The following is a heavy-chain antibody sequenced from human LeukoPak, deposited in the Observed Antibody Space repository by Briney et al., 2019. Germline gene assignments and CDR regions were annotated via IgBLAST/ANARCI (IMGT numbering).Heavy chain of an antibody. CDR1: GFTFSSYS. CDR2: ITSSSSYI. Sequence: GGSLRLSCAASGFTFSSYSMSWVRQAPGKGLEWVSFITSSSSYIYYADSVKGRFTISRDNAKNSLYLQMNSLRAEDTAVYYCAREGTAVAGYGMDVWGQGTTVTVSS. CDR3: AREGTAVAGYGMDV. D-gene: IGHD6-19*01. J-gene: IGHJ6*02. V-gene: IGHV3-21*06.